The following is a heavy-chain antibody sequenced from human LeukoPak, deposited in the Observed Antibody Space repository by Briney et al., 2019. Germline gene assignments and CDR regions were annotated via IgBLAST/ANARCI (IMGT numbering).Heavy chain of an antibody. Sequence: GGSLRLSCAASGFTFSNYGMHWVRQAPGKGLEWVAVIWYDGSKKYYADSVEGRFTISRDNSKNTLYLQMNSLRAEDTAVYYCARGVDYGDRNPFQHWGQGTLVTVSS. J-gene: IGHJ1*01. D-gene: IGHD4-17*01. CDR2: IWYDGSKK. V-gene: IGHV3-33*01. CDR1: GFTFSNYG. CDR3: ARGVDYGDRNPFQH.